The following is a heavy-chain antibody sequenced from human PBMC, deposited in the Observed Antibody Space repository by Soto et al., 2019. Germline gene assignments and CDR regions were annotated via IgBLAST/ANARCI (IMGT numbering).Heavy chain of an antibody. CDR2: IYHTGTT. CDR3: ARGIPTWGEYVHNSFDP. CDR1: GGSISTSNW. V-gene: IGHV4-4*02. Sequence: QVQLQESGPGLVKPSETLSLTCAVSGGSISTSNWWSWVRQPPEMGLDWIGEIYHTGTTNYNPSFKSRVTISVDTSKTHLSLKLSSVTAADTAVYYCARGIPTWGEYVHNSFDPWGQGTLVTVSS. J-gene: IGHJ5*02. D-gene: IGHD3-16*01.